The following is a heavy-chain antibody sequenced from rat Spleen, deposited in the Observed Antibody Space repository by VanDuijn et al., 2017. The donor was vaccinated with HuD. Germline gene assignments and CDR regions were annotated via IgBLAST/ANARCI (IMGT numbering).Heavy chain of an antibody. D-gene: IGHD1-1*01. Sequence: EVQLVESGGGLVQPGRSMKLSCAASGFTFSNYDMAWVRQAPTKGLEWVASINYDGSNTYYRDSVKGRFTISRDNAKSTLYLQMNSLRSEDTATYYCTRDKVGFAYWGQGTLVTVSS. CDR1: GFTFSNYD. CDR2: INYDGSNT. J-gene: IGHJ3*01. V-gene: IGHV5-25*01. CDR3: TRDKVGFAY.